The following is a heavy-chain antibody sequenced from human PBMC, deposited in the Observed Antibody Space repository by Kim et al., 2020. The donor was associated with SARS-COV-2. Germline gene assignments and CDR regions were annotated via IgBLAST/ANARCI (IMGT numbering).Heavy chain of an antibody. D-gene: IGHD3-10*01. CDR3: ARTYYYGSGSYYPFLFFDY. J-gene: IGHJ4*02. Sequence: SRVTISVDTSKNQFSLKLSSVTAADTAVYYCARTYYYGSGSYYPFLFFDYWGQGTLVTVSS. V-gene: IGHV4-39*01.